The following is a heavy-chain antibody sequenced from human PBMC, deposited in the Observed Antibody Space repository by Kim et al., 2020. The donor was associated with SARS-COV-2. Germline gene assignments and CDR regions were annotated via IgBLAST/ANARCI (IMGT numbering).Heavy chain of an antibody. CDR2: ISADGSQK. V-gene: IGHV3-7*01. Sequence: GGSLRLSCAASGFIFSNSWMTWVRQAPGKGLEWVATISADGSQKYHVDSVKGRFTTSRDNAENSLYLQMNSLRVEDTAIYYWTRSLEYRGQGTLVTVYS. CDR1: GFIFSNSW. CDR3: TRSLEY. J-gene: IGHJ4*02.